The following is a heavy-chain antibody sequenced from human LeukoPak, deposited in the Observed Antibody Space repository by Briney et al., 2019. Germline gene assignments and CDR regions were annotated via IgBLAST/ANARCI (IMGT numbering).Heavy chain of an antibody. CDR3: ARGPPPYSSAYRDYFDY. J-gene: IGHJ4*02. Sequence: GESLKISCKGSGYSFTSYWIGWVRQMPGKGLEWMGIIDPGDSDTRYSPSFQGQVTISADKSISTAYLQWSSLKASDTAMYYCARGPPPYSSAYRDYFDYWGQGTLVTVSS. CDR2: IDPGDSDT. D-gene: IGHD6-25*01. V-gene: IGHV5-51*01. CDR1: GYSFTSYW.